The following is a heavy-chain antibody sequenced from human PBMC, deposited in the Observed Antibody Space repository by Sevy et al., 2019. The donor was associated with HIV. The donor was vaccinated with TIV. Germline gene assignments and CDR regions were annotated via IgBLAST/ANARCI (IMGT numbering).Heavy chain of an antibody. CDR1: GGTFGTYT. J-gene: IGHJ3*02. CDR3: AADRYITCGGGDAFDI. CDR2: IIPVFRTS. V-gene: IGHV1-69*13. Sequence: ASVKVSCKASGGTFGTYTINWLRQAPGQGLEWMGGIIPVFRTSNYAQKFQGRLTIIAEESTTTAYMEVRSLITEDSAVDYCAADRYITCGGGDAFDIWGQGTMVTVSS. D-gene: IGHD3-16*01.